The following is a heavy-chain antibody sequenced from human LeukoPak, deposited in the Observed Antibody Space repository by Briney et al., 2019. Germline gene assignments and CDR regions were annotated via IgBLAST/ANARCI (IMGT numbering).Heavy chain of an antibody. V-gene: IGHV4-59*08. Sequence: PSETLSLTCTVSGGSISSYYWSWIRQPPGKGLEWIGYIYYSGSTNYNPSLKSRVTISVDTSKNQFSLKLSSVTAADTAVYYCESDAWGSRYGHWGQGTLVTVSS. CDR2: IYYSGST. D-gene: IGHD3-16*01. CDR3: ESDAWGSRYGH. J-gene: IGHJ4*02. CDR1: GGSISSYY.